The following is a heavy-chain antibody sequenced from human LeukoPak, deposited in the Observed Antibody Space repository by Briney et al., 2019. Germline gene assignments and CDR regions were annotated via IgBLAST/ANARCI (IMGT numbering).Heavy chain of an antibody. V-gene: IGHV3-30*18. D-gene: IGHD1-26*01. J-gene: IGHJ4*02. CDR3: AKESSGLVGTDY. CDR1: GFTFSSYG. Sequence: GRSLRLSCAASGFTFSSYGMHWVRQAPGKGLEWVAVISYDGSNKYYADSVKGRFTISRDNSKNTLYLQMNSLRAEDTAVYYCAKESSGLVGTDYWGQGTLVTVSS. CDR2: ISYDGSNK.